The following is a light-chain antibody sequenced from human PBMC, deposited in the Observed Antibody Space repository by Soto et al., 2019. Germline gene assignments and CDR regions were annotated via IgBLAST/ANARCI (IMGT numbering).Light chain of an antibody. V-gene: IGKV3-15*01. CDR1: QRVASSH. Sequence: EIVLTQSPGTLSLSPGESATLSCRASQRVASSHIAWYRQKPGQAPRLLIYAASTRATGIPARFSGSGSGTEFTLTISSLQSEDFAVYYCQQYTEWPLTFGGGTKVEIK. CDR2: AAS. J-gene: IGKJ4*01. CDR3: QQYTEWPLT.